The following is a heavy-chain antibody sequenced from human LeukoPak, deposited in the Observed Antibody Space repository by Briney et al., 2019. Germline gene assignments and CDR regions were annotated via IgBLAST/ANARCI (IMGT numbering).Heavy chain of an antibody. CDR1: GYSFTSYW. CDR2: IYPGDSDT. D-gene: IGHD3-16*02. CDR3: ASRSTTYYDYVWGSYRPPIYFDY. J-gene: IGHJ4*02. V-gene: IGHV5-51*01. Sequence: GESLKISCKGSGYSFTSYWIGWVLQMPGKVLEWMGIIYPGDSDTKYTPSFQGQVTISAYKSLSTAYLQWRSLKASDTAMYYCASRSTTYYDYVWGSYRPPIYFDYWGQGTLVTVSS.